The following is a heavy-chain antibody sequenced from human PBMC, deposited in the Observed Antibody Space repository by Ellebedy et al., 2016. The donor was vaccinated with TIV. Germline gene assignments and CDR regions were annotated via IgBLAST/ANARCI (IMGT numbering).Heavy chain of an antibody. CDR1: GYTFATYS. D-gene: IGHD4/OR15-4a*01. CDR3: ARVLRATSGMDV. V-gene: IGHV1-2*02. CDR2: INPDSGGT. J-gene: IGHJ6*02. Sequence: ASVKVSCKTSGYTFATYSLSWVRQAPGQGLEWMGWINPDSGGTNLPQKFQGRVTMTRDTSVNTAYMELSRLQSDDTAMYYCARVLRATSGMDVWGQGTTVIVS.